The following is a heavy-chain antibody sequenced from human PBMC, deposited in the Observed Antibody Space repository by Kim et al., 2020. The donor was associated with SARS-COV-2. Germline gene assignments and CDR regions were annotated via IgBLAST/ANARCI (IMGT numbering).Heavy chain of an antibody. CDR2: T. D-gene: IGHD1-26*01. J-gene: IGHJ6*02. Sequence: TEDAACVKGRFTISRDDSKDSLYLQMNGLKTEDTAVYYCARVVGGTGMDVWGQGTSVTVSS. CDR3: ARVVGGTGMDV. V-gene: IGHV3-72*01.